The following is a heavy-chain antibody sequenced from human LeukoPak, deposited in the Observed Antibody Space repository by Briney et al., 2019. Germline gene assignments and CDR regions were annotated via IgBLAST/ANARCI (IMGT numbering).Heavy chain of an antibody. D-gene: IGHD4-17*01. CDR1: GGSISSYY. Sequence: PSETLSLTCTVSGGSISSYYWSWIRQPPGKGLEWIGYIYSSGSTNYSPYLKSRVTMSVDTSKNQFSLKLSSVTAADTAVYYCARVPSLRRFDYWGQGTLVTVSS. CDR3: ARVPSLRRFDY. J-gene: IGHJ4*02. CDR2: IYSSGST. V-gene: IGHV4-59*08.